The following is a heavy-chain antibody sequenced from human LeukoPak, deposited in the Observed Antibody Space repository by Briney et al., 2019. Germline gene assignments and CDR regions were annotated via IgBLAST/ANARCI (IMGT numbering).Heavy chain of an antibody. D-gene: IGHD2-2*01. CDR2: IYPGDSDT. CDR3: ARVSGDIVVVPAAFDI. J-gene: IGHJ3*02. CDR1: GYTFTGYY. Sequence: ASVKVSCKASGYTFTGYYMHWVRQAPGQGLEWMGIIYPGDSDTRYSPSFQGQVTISADKSISTAYLQWSSLKASDTAMYYCARVSGDIVVVPAAFDIWGQGTMVTVSS. V-gene: IGHV5-51*01.